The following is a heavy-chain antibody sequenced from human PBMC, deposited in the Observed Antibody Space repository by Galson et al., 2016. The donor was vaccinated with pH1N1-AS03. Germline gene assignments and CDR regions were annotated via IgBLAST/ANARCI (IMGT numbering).Heavy chain of an antibody. CDR3: ARARGGEDAWSPDV. Sequence: SLRLSCAASGFSLSDYYMTWIRQAPGKGLEWVAYISFTSDYRHYADSVKGRFTISRDNAKDSLYLQMDSLRVEDTAVYYCARARGGEDAWSPDVWGQGTTVTVSS. CDR1: GFSLSDYY. V-gene: IGHV3-11*03. CDR2: ISFTSDYR. D-gene: IGHD2-21*01. J-gene: IGHJ6*02.